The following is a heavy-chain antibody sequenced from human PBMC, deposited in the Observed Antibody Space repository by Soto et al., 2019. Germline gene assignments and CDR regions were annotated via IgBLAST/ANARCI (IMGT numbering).Heavy chain of an antibody. J-gene: IGHJ4*02. CDR2: IIPIFGTA. Sequence: ASVKVSCKASGGTFSSYAISWVRQAPGQGLEWMGGIIPIFGTANYAQKFQGRVTITADESTSTAYMELSSLRSEDTAVYYCARDPSHYYDSSGFYFDYWGQGTLVTVSS. CDR3: ARDPSHYYDSSGFYFDY. CDR1: GGTFSSYA. V-gene: IGHV1-69*13. D-gene: IGHD3-22*01.